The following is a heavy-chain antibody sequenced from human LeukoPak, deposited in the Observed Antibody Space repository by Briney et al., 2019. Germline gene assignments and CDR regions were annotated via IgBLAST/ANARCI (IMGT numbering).Heavy chain of an antibody. J-gene: IGHJ4*02. CDR1: GFTFSTYG. CDR3: AKDQAIGRDGYNSLRYYFDY. CDR2: ISYDGSNK. Sequence: PGGSLRLSCAASGFTFSTYGMHWVRQAPGKGLEWVAVISYDGSNKYYADSVKGRFTISRDNSKNTLYLQMNSLRVEDTTVYYCAKDQAIGRDGYNSLRYYFDYWGQGTLVTVSS. V-gene: IGHV3-30*18. D-gene: IGHD5-24*01.